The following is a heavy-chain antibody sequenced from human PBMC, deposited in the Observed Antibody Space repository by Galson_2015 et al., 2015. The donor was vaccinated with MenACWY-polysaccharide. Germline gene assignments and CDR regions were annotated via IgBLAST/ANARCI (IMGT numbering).Heavy chain of an antibody. CDR2: ISSDGSST. Sequence: SLRLSCAASGFTFSSYWMHWVRQVPGKGLVWVSRISSDGSSTSYADSVKGRFTISRDNAKNTLHLQMNSLRVEDTAVYYCARGHYGMDVWGQGTTVTVSS. CDR1: GFTFSSYW. CDR3: ARGHYGMDV. V-gene: IGHV3-74*01. J-gene: IGHJ6*02.